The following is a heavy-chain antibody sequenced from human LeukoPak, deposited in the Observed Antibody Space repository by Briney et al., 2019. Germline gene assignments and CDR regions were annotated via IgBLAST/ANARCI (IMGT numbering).Heavy chain of an antibody. CDR1: GFTFSSYA. Sequence: GGSLRLSCAASGFTFSSYAMSWVRQAPGKGLEWVSAISGSGGSTYYADSVKGRFTISRDNSKNMLYLQMNSLRAEDTAVYYCAKGITLSSGWYYWGQGTLVTVSS. J-gene: IGHJ4*02. V-gene: IGHV3-23*01. CDR2: ISGSGGST. CDR3: AKGITLSSGWYY. D-gene: IGHD6-19*01.